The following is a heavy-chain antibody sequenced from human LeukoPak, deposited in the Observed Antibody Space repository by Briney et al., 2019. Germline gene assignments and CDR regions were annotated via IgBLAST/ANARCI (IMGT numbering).Heavy chain of an antibody. D-gene: IGHD3-22*01. CDR1: GGSISSSSYY. CDR2: IYYSGST. Sequence: SETLSLTCTVSGGSISSSSYYWGWIRQPPGKGLEWIGSIYYSGSTYYNPSLKSRVTISVDTSKNQFSLKLSSVTAADTAVYYCASRGYYYDSSGYYYYFDYWGQGTLVTVSS. CDR3: ASRGYYYDSSGYYYYFDY. J-gene: IGHJ4*02. V-gene: IGHV4-39*01.